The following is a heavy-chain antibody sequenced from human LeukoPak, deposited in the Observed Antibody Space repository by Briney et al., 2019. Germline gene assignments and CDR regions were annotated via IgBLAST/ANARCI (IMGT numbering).Heavy chain of an antibody. J-gene: IGHJ4*02. CDR3: TTGYGSGSSIDY. CDR1: GFTFGDYA. Sequence: GGSLRLSCTASGFTFGDYAMSWFRQAPGKGLEWVGFIRSKAYGGTTEYAASVKGRFTISRDDSKSIAYPQMNSLKTEDTAVYYCTTGYGSGSSIDYWGQGTLVTVSS. CDR2: IRSKAYGGTT. D-gene: IGHD3-10*01. V-gene: IGHV3-49*03.